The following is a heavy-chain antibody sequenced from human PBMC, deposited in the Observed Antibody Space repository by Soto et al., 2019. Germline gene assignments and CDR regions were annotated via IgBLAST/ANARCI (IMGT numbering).Heavy chain of an antibody. Sequence: ASVNVSCKASGYTFTGYYMHWVRQAPGQGLEWMGWINPNSGGTNYAQKFQGRVTMTRDTSISTAYMELSRLRSDDTAVYYCERVQSRWHYYCGMDVWGQGTTVTVSS. CDR2: INPNSGGT. V-gene: IGHV1-2*02. CDR3: ERVQSRWHYYCGMDV. D-gene: IGHD6-13*01. J-gene: IGHJ6*02. CDR1: GYTFTGYY.